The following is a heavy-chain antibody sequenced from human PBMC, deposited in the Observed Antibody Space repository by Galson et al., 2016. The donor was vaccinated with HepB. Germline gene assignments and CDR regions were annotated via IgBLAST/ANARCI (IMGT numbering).Heavy chain of an antibody. D-gene: IGHD3-22*01. Sequence: SVKVSCKASGGTLTKDGFNWVRQAPGLGLEWMGGIIPTIAPANYAQKFQGRVTITADESTSTAYLEMRSLTSEDTAVDYCASGKYFDSSGYYEIFQIWGQGTLVTGSA. CDR3: ASGKYFDSSGYYEIFQI. CDR1: GGTLTKDG. CDR2: IIPTIAPA. J-gene: IGHJ4*02. V-gene: IGHV1-69*13.